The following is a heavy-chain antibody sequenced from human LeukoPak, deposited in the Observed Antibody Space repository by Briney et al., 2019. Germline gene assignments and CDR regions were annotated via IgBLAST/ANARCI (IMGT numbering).Heavy chain of an antibody. V-gene: IGHV4-38-2*02. D-gene: IGHD1-26*01. CDR1: GYSISSGYY. CDR3: ASYWAGALDY. CDR2: IYYSGST. J-gene: IGHJ4*02. Sequence: PSETLSLTCTVSGYSISSGYYWGWIRQPPGKGLEWIGTIYYSGSTYYNPSLKSRVTISVDTSKNQFSLKLSSVTAADTALYYCASYWAGALDYWGQGTLVTVSS.